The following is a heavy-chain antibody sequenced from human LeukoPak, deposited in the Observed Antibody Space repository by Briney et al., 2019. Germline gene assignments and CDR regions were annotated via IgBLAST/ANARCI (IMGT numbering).Heavy chain of an antibody. D-gene: IGHD1-26*01. J-gene: IGHJ5*02. CDR3: AREGYSETFFNWFDP. CDR1: GGSISSYY. V-gene: IGHV4-59*01. CDR2: ISYSGST. Sequence: PSETLSLTCTVSGGSISSYYWSWIRRPPGKGLEWIGYISYSGSTSYNPSLKSRVTISLDTSKNQFSLKLSSVTAADTAVYYCAREGYSETFFNWFDPWGQGTLVTVSS.